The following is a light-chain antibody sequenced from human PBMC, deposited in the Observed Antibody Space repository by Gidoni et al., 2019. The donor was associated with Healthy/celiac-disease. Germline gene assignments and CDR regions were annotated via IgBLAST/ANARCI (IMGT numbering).Light chain of an antibody. CDR1: QSVSSY. V-gene: IGKV3-11*01. CDR3: QQRSNWPPLIT. Sequence: EIVLTQSPATLSLSPGERATLSCRASQSVSSYLAWYQQKPGQAPRPLIYDASNRATGIPARFSGSGSGTDLTLTISSLEPEDFAVYYCQQRSNWPPLITFGQGTRVEIK. J-gene: IGKJ5*01. CDR2: DAS.